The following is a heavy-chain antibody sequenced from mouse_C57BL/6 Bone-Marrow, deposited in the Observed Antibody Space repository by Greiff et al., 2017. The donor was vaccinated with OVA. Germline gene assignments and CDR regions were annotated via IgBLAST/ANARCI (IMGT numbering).Heavy chain of an antibody. CDR2: IWSGGST. D-gene: IGHD1-1*01. CDR1: GFSLTSYG. V-gene: IGHV2-2*01. CDR3: ARNYYGSSPAWFAY. J-gene: IGHJ3*01. Sequence: QVQLQQSGPGLVQPSQSLSITCTVSGFSLTSYGVHWVRQSPGKGLEWLGVIWSGGSTDYNAAFISRLSISKDNSKSQVFFKMNSLQADDTAIYYCARNYYGSSPAWFAYWGQGTLVTVS.